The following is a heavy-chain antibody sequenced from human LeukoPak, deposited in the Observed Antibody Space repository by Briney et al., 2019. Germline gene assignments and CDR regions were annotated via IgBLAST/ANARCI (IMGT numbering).Heavy chain of an antibody. V-gene: IGHV3-23*01. Sequence: VGSLRLSCAASGFTFGTYAMTWVRQAPGKGLEWVSAISGSGGTTYYANSVKGRFTISRDNSMNTLYLQMNSLRAEDTAIYYCAKDSLPTSGCRGYFDYWGQGTLVTVPS. D-gene: IGHD6-25*01. J-gene: IGHJ4*02. CDR3: AKDSLPTSGCRGYFDY. CDR1: GFTFGTYA. CDR2: ISGSGGTT.